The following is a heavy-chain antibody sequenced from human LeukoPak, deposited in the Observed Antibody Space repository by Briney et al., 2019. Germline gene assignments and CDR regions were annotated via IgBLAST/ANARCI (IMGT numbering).Heavy chain of an antibody. CDR1: GFTFSSYS. J-gene: IGHJ4*02. CDR3: AKAPDIVVVVAASFFDY. D-gene: IGHD2-15*01. V-gene: IGHV3-23*01. CDR2: ISGSGGST. Sequence: GGSLRLSCAASGFTFSSYSMNWVRQAPGKGLEWVSAISGSGGSTYYADSVKGRFTISRDNSKNTLYLQMNSLRAEDTAVYYCAKAPDIVVVVAASFFDYWGQGTLVTVSS.